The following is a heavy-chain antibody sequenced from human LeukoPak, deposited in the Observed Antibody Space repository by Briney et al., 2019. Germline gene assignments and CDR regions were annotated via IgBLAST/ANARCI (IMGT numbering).Heavy chain of an antibody. CDR2: ISWNSGSI. J-gene: IGHJ4*02. V-gene: IGHV3-9*01. CDR1: GFTFDDYA. D-gene: IGHD3-10*01. CDR3: AKDIRRYYGSGSYYSY. Sequence: GGSLRLSCAASGFTFDDYAMHWVRHAPGKGLEWVSGISWNSGSIGYADSVKGRFTISRDNAKNSLYLQMNSLRAEDTALYYCAKDIRRYYGSGSYYSYWGQGTLVTVSS.